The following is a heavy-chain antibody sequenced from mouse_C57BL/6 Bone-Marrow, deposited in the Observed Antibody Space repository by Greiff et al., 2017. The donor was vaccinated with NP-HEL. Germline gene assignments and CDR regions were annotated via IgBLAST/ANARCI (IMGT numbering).Heavy chain of an antibody. J-gene: IGHJ4*01. V-gene: IGHV7-1*01. Sequence: EVKLVESGGGLVQSGRSLRLSCATSGFTFSDFYMEWVRQAPGKGLEWIAASRNKANDYTTEYSASVKGRFIVSRDTSQSILYLQMNALRAEDTAIYNCARVSGELYYALDYWGQGTSVTVSA. CDR1: GFTFSDFY. CDR3: ARVSGELYYALDY. CDR2: SRNKANDYTT.